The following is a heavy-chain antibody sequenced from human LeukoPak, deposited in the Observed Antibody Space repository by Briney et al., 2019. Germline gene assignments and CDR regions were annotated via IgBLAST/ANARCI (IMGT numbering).Heavy chain of an antibody. CDR1: GFTVSSNY. Sequence: GGSLRLSCAASGFTVSSNYMSWVRQAPGKGLEWVSVIYSGGSTYYADSVKGRFTISRDNAKNSLYLQMNSLRAEDTAVYYCARGSSSWSGWFDPWGQGTLVTVSS. CDR2: IYSGGST. V-gene: IGHV3-66*01. J-gene: IGHJ5*02. D-gene: IGHD6-13*01. CDR3: ARGSSSWSGWFDP.